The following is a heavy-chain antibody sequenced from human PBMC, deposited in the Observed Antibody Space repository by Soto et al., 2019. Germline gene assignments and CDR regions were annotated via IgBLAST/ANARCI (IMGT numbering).Heavy chain of an antibody. CDR2: INHSGST. D-gene: IGHD2-2*01. J-gene: IGHJ5*02. CDR1: GGSVSSGSYY. Sequence: QVQLQESGPGLVKPSETLSLTCTVSGGSVSSGSYYWSWIRQPPGKGLEWIGEINHSGSTNYNPSLKSRVTISVDTSKNQFSLKLSSVTAADTAVYYCARGGRYVKYNWFDPWGQGTLVTVSS. CDR3: ARGGRYVKYNWFDP. V-gene: IGHV4-61*01.